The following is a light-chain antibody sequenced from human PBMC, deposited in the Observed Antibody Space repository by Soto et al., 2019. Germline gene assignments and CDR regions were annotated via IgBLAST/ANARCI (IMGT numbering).Light chain of an antibody. V-gene: IGKV3-15*01. CDR3: QQYTNLVT. J-gene: IGKJ4*01. CDR2: DAS. CDR1: QTIRTT. Sequence: EIVMTQSPVTLSLSPGETATLSCRASQTIRTTLAWYQQKAGQAPRLLIYDASTRATGIPARFSGSGSGTEFTLTISSLQSEAFAVYYCQQYTNLVTFVGGTQVEIE.